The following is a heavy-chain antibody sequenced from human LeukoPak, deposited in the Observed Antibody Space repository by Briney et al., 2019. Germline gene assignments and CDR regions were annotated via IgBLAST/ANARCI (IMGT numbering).Heavy chain of an antibody. CDR1: GYTFTSYG. V-gene: IGHV1-18*01. D-gene: IGHD3-10*01. J-gene: IGHJ4*02. CDR3: ARDGIWFGESQFDY. CDR2: ISAYNGNT. Sequence: GASVKVSCKASGYTFTSYGISWVRQAPGQGLEWMGWISAYNGNTNYAQKLQGRVTMTTDTSTSTAYVELRSLRSDDTAVYYCARDGIWFGESQFDYWGQGTLVTVSS.